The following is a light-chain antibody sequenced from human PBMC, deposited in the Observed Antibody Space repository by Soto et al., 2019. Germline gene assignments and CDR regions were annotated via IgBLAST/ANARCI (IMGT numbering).Light chain of an antibody. CDR2: AAS. V-gene: IGKV1-17*03. Sequence: DIQMTQSPSTLSASIGDRVTITCRASQGIGNYVAWFQVKPGKVPKRLIYAASSLQSGVPSRFSGYGSGTEFTLTISSLQPEDSAIYYCLQHNSYPLTFGGGTRWIS. CDR3: LQHNSYPLT. J-gene: IGKJ4*01. CDR1: QGIGNY.